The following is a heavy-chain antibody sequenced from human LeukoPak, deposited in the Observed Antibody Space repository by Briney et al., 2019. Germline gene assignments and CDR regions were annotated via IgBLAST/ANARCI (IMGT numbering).Heavy chain of an antibody. Sequence: RRGGCHSPACAASGSIISSNYMRWRRQAPGKGLEWVSVIYSGGSTYYADSVKGRFTISRDISKNTLYLQMNILRAEDTAVYYCAKDRGDREGYNMHLWGQGTRVTVSS. CDR3: AKDRGDREGYNMHL. CDR1: GSIISSNY. J-gene: IGHJ6*02. V-gene: IGHV3-66*01. D-gene: IGHD5-24*01. CDR2: IYSGGST.